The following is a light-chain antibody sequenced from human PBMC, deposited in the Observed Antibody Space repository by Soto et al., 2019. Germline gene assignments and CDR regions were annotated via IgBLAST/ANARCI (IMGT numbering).Light chain of an antibody. V-gene: IGLV2-14*01. J-gene: IGLJ3*02. Sequence: QSALTQPASVSGSPGQSITISCTGASSDIGAYDHVSWYQQHPGKAPTLMIYEVNNRPSGISDRFSGSKSGNTASLTISGLHAEDEADYYCTSYTRSSTSVFGGRTKLTVL. CDR2: EVN. CDR3: TSYTRSSTSV. CDR1: SSDIGAYDH.